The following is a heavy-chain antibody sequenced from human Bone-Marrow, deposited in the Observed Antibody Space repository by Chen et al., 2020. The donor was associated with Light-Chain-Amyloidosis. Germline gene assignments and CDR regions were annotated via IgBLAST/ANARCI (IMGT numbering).Heavy chain of an antibody. CDR3: ARARLNMVRGVAPYYFDY. D-gene: IGHD3-10*01. V-gene: IGHV4-39*07. Sequence: QLQLQESGPGLVKPSETLSLTCTVSGGSISSSSYYWGWIRQPPGKGLEWIGSIYYSGSTYYKPSLKSRVTISVDTSKNQFSLKLSSVTAADTAVYYCARARLNMVRGVAPYYFDYWGQGTLVTVSS. J-gene: IGHJ4*02. CDR2: IYYSGST. CDR1: GGSISSSSYY.